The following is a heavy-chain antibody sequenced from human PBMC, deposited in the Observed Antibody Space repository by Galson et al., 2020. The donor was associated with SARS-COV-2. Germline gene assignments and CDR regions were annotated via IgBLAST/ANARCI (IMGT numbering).Heavy chain of an antibody. CDR2: IDRSGST. Sequence: PSETLSLTCTVSGDSINVYYWTWIRQPAGKGLEWIGRIDRSGSTNYNPSLQSRVSMPVDTSKNQFSLQLRSVTAADTAVYYCARSYDSGWSRNWFAPWGQGTLVTVSS. CDR1: GDSINVYY. V-gene: IGHV4-4*07. CDR3: ARSYDSGWSRNWFAP. D-gene: IGHD6-19*01. J-gene: IGHJ5*02.